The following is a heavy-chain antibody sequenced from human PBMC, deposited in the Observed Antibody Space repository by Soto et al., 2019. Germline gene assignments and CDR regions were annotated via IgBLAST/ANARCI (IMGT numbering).Heavy chain of an antibody. Sequence: QVQLQESGPGLVKPSQNLSLTCTVSGGSISSGDYYWSWIRQPPGKGLEWIGYIYYSGSTYYNPSLKSRVTISVDTSKNQFSLKLSSVTAADTAVYYCARDSSPYYYGSGSHWFDPWGQGTLVTVSS. J-gene: IGHJ5*02. D-gene: IGHD3-10*01. CDR3: ARDSSPYYYGSGSHWFDP. CDR2: IYYSGST. V-gene: IGHV4-30-4*01. CDR1: GGSISSGDYY.